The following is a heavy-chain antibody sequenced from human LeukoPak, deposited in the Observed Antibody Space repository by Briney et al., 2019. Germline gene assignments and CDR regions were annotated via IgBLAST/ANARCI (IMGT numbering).Heavy chain of an antibody. J-gene: IGHJ4*02. V-gene: IGHV3-23*01. CDR3: AKDLYGDYGGLDY. Sequence: PGGSLRLSCAASGFTFSTYAMTWVRQAPRKGQEWVSAIGGSAGSTNYADSVKGRFTISRDNSKNTLYLQMNSLRAEDTAVYYCAKDLYGDYGGLDYWGQGTLVTVSS. D-gene: IGHD4-17*01. CDR1: GFTFSTYA. CDR2: IGGSAGST.